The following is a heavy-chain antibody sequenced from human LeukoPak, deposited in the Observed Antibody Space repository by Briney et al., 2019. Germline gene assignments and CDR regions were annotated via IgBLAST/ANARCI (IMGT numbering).Heavy chain of an antibody. CDR1: GFTFSDAW. J-gene: IGHJ4*02. CDR3: AKGQERESRLDS. V-gene: IGHV3-23*01. D-gene: IGHD1-1*01. Sequence: PGGSLRLSCAASGFTFSDAWMTWVRQAPGKGLEWVSGISNSGGSTYYADSVKGRFTISRDNSKNTLYLQMNSLRAEDTALYYCAKGQERESRLDSWGQGTLVTVSS. CDR2: ISNSGGST.